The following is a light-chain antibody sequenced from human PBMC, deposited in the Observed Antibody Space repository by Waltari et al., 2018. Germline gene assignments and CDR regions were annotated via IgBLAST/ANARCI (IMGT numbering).Light chain of an antibody. V-gene: IGKV1-16*01. CDR2: DIS. J-gene: IGKJ4*01. CDR3: QHYYYYPFT. Sequence: DIQLTQSPSSLSAPVGDRVTINCRASQDINGALTWFQHQPGKAPKTLIYDISTRQSGVPSRFGGSGSGTDFTLTIDSLQPDDFATYYCQHYYYYPFTFGGGTKVEVK. CDR1: QDINGA.